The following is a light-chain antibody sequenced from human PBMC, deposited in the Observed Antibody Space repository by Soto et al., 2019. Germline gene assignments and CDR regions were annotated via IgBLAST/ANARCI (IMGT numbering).Light chain of an antibody. V-gene: IGLV6-57*04. CDR2: EDN. CDR1: SGSIASNY. CDR3: QSYDSSDRGVV. J-gene: IGLJ2*01. Sequence: NFMLTQPHSVSESPGKTVTISCTRSSGSIASNYVQWYQQRPGSAPTTVIYEDNQRPSGVPDRFSGSIDSSSNSASLTISGLETEDEADYYCQSYDSSDRGVVFGGGTKVTVL.